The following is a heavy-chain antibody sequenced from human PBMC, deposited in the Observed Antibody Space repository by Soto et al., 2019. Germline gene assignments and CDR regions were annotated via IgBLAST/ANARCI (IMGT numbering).Heavy chain of an antibody. CDR1: GGSVSSGSYY. V-gene: IGHV4-61*01. CDR3: ARELWFGEPYYYGMDV. CDR2: IYYSGIT. J-gene: IGHJ6*02. Sequence: SESLSLTCTVAGGSVSSGSYYWSWIRQPPRKGLEWIGYIYYSGITNYNPSLKSRVTISVDTSKNQFSLKLSSVTAADTAVYYCARELWFGEPYYYGMDVWRQVTTVIVSS. D-gene: IGHD3-10*01.